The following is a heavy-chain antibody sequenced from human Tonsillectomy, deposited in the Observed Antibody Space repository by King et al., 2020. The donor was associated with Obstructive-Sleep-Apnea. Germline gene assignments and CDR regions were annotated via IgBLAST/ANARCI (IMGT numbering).Heavy chain of an antibody. CDR3: AKGGVIPAAEVGHYYYGMDV. D-gene: IGHD2-2*01. J-gene: IGHJ6*02. V-gene: IGHV3-23*04. Sequence: DVQLVESGGGLVQPGGSLRLSCAASGFTFNDYAMSWVRQAPGKGLEWVSGISGSGGSTYYADSVKGRFTISRDNSKNTLYVQMNSLRAEDTAVDYCAKGGVIPAAEVGHYYYGMDVWGQGTTVTVSS. CDR2: ISGSGGST. CDR1: GFTFNDYA.